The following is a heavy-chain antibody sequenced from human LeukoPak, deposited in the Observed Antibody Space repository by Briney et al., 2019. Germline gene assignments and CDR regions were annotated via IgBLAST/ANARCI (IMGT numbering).Heavy chain of an antibody. CDR1: GYTFTSYD. J-gene: IGHJ6*03. D-gene: IGHD4-23*01. CDR2: MNPNSGNT. V-gene: IGHV1-8*01. Sequence: ASVKVSCKASGYTFTSYDINWVRQATGQGLEWMGWMNPNSGNTGYAQKFQGRVTMTRNTSISTAYMELGSLRSEDTAVYYCARETVTVDYYYYYMDVWGKGTTVTISS. CDR3: ARETVTVDYYYYYMDV.